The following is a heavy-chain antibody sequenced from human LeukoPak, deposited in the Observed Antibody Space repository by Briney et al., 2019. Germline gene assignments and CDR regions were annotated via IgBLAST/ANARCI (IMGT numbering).Heavy chain of an antibody. V-gene: IGHV3-30*14. CDR3: ARSAAPTYFDY. J-gene: IGHJ4*02. Sequence: EGSLRLSCAASGFTFSSYAMHWVRQAPGKGLEWVAVISYDGSNKYYADSVKGRFTISRDNSKNTLYLQMNSLRAEDTAVYYCARSAAPTYFDYWGQGTLVTVSS. CDR2: ISYDGSNK. CDR1: GFTFSSYA. D-gene: IGHD6-13*01.